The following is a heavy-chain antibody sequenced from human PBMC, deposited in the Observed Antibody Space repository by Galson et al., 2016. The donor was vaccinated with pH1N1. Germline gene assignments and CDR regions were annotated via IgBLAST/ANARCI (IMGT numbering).Heavy chain of an antibody. V-gene: IGHV5-51*03. CDR1: GYTFTTYW. CDR2: IYPGDSET. CDR3: ARRSTELGLDY. D-gene: IGHD2/OR15-2a*01. Sequence: QSGAEVKKPGESLKISCQASGYTFTTYWIGWVRQMPGKGLEWMGIIYPGDSETKYSPSFEGQVTFSVDKSKNTAYLHWSSLKASDTAIYHCARRSTELGLDYWGQGVLVTVSS. J-gene: IGHJ4*02.